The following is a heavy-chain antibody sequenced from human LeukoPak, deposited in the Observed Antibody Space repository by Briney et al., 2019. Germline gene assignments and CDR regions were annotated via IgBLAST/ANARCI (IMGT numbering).Heavy chain of an antibody. J-gene: IGHJ5*02. Sequence: GGSLRLSCAASGFIFSDYYMSWIRQAPGRGLEWVSYISSSGSTIYYADSVKGRFTISRDNAKNSLYLQMNSLRAEDTAVHYCARDGESTTVVRDPHWFDPWGQGTLVTVSS. CDR1: GFIFSDYY. D-gene: IGHD4-23*01. CDR3: ARDGESTTVVRDPHWFDP. CDR2: ISSSGSTI. V-gene: IGHV3-11*01.